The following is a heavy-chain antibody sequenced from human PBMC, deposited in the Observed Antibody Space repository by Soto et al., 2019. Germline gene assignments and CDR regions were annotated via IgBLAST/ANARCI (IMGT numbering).Heavy chain of an antibody. CDR1: GFAFSSYS. CDR2: ITRSADLS. Sequence: GGSLRLSCEASGFAFSSYSITWVRQAPGKGLEYVSGITRSADLSFYADSVRGRFTVSRDNSKNTASLQMNSLRVEDTAVYYCAKWSGFGDLWGQGTLVTVSS. V-gene: IGHV3-23*01. D-gene: IGHD3-10*01. J-gene: IGHJ4*02. CDR3: AKWSGFGDL.